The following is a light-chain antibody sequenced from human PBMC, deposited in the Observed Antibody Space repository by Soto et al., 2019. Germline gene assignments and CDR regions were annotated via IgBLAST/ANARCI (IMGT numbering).Light chain of an antibody. V-gene: IGLV2-8*01. CDR1: SSDVGGYNY. J-gene: IGLJ1*01. Sequence: LTQPPSASGSPGQSVAISCTGTSSDVGGYNYVSWYQQHPGKAPKLMIYEVNKRPSGVPDRFSGSKSGNTASLTVSGLQAEDEADYYCCSYAGSYPFVFGTGTKVTVL. CDR2: EVN. CDR3: CSYAGSYPFV.